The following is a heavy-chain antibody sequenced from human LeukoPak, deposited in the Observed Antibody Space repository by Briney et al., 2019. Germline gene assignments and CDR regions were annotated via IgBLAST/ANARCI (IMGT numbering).Heavy chain of an antibody. CDR1: GFSFSDYN. CDR2: ISRSGSTK. CDR3: ARVLRYCSGGNCYSGGLGYMDV. Sequence: GESLRLSCVVSGFSFSDYNMRWIRQAPGKGLEWVSSISRSGSTKYYADSVKGRFTISRDNAKNSLFLQMNSLRAEDTAVYYCARVLRYCSGGNCYSGGLGYMDVWGKGTTVTISS. V-gene: IGHV3-11*01. D-gene: IGHD2-15*01. J-gene: IGHJ6*03.